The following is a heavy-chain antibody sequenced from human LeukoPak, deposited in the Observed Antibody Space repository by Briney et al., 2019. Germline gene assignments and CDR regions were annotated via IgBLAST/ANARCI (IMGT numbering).Heavy chain of an antibody. CDR2: ISSSGSTI. CDR1: GFTFSSYE. V-gene: IGHV3-48*03. J-gene: IGHJ4*02. Sequence: PGGSLRLSCAASGFTFSSYEMNWVRQAPGRGLEWVSYISSSGSTIYYADSVKGRFTISRDNAKNSLYLQMNSLRAEDTAVYYCARSIQLWSNWGQGTLVTVSS. D-gene: IGHD5-18*01. CDR3: ARSIQLWSN.